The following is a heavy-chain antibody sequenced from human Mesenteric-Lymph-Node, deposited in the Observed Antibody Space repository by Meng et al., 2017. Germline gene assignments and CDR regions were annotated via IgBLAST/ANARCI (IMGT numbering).Heavy chain of an antibody. CDR3: ARRRGGSGRDC. J-gene: IGHJ4*02. V-gene: IGHV4-30-4*01. Sequence: VQLQESGPGLVKPSQTLSLTCTVSGGSSSSGDYYWSWIRQPPGKGLEWIGYIYYSGSTYYNPSLKSRVTMFVDTSKNQFSLMLTSVTATDTAVYYCARRRGGSGRDCWGQGTLVTVSS. CDR1: GGSSSSGDYY. D-gene: IGHD3-10*01. CDR2: IYYSGST.